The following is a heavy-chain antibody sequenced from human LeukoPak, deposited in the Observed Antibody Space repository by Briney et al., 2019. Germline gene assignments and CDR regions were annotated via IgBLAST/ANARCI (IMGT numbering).Heavy chain of an antibody. CDR1: GGSISSYY. J-gene: IGHJ5*02. D-gene: IGHD3-22*01. CDR3: ARDVGNDSSGYYYVGHWFDP. CDR2: IYYSGST. V-gene: IGHV4-59*01. Sequence: SETLSLTCAVSGGSISSYYWSWIRQPPGKGLEWIGYIYYSGSTNYNPSLKSRVTISVDTSKNQFSLKLSSVTAADTAAYYCARDVGNDSSGYYYVGHWFDPWGQGTLVTVSS.